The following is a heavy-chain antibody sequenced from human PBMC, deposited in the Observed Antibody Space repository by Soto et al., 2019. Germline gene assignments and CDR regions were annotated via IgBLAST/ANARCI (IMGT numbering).Heavy chain of an antibody. CDR3: ASSGSSSGWYMG. D-gene: IGHD6-19*01. CDR1: IGSFSDYY. J-gene: IGHJ4*02. V-gene: IGHV4-34*01. CDR2: INHSGST. Sequence: PSETLCVACAFYIGSFSDYYWSWIRQPPGKGLEWIGEINHSGSTNYNPSLKSRVTISVDTSKNQFSLMLSSVTAADTAVYYCASSGSSSGWYMGWGQGTLVTVSS.